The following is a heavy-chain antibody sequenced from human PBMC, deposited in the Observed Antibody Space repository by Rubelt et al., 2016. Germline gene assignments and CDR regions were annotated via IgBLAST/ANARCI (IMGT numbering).Heavy chain of an antibody. CDR2: ISGSGGST. D-gene: IGHD6-6*01. CDR3: AKSFGSSSGRSSDY. Sequence: EVQLLESGGGLVQPGGSLRLSCAASGITFSSHAMTWVRQAPVKGLEWVSTISGSGGSTYYADSVKGRFTISRDNSKNTLYPQMNSLRVDDTAVYYCAKSFGSSSGRSSDYWGQGTLVTVSS. J-gene: IGHJ4*02. CDR1: GITFSSHA. V-gene: IGHV3-23*01.